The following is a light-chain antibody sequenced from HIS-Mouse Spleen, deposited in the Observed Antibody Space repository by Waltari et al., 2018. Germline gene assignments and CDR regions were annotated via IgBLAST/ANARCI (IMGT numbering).Light chain of an antibody. CDR3: YSTDSSGNHRV. J-gene: IGLJ2*01. CDR1: ALQKKY. Sequence: SYELTQTPSVSVSPGQTARITCAGDALQKKYNYWYQQKAGQAHVLVIYEDSKRPSGIPERFSGSSSGTMATLTSSGAQVEDEADYYCYSTDSSGNHRVFGGGTKLTVL. CDR2: EDS. V-gene: IGLV3-10*01.